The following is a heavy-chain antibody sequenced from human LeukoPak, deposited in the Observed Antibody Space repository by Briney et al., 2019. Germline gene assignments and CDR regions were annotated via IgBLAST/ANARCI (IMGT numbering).Heavy chain of an antibody. D-gene: IGHD7-27*01. CDR1: GYTFIHYF. J-gene: IGHJ4*02. V-gene: IGHV1-2*06. CDR2: INSNSGGT. CDR3: ARDLSSTPNWELDF. Sequence: GASVKVSCKAPGYTFIHYFIHWVRQAPGQGLEWMGRINSNSGGTEYAQKFQGRVTMTRDTSITTVYMELSSLTSDDTAVYYCARDLSSTPNWELDFWGQGTLVTVSS.